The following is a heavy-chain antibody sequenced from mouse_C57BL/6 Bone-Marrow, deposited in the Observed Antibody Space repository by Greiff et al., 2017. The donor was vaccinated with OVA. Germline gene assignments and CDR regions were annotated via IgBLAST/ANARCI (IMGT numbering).Heavy chain of an antibody. V-gene: IGHV1-18*01. CDR1: GYTFTDYN. CDR3: AREGKTAQAPAWFAY. D-gene: IGHD3-2*02. CDR2: INPNNGGT. J-gene: IGHJ3*01. Sequence: VQLQQSGPELVKPGASVKIPCKASGYTFTDYNMDWVKQSHGKSLEWIGDINPNNGGTIYNQKFKGKATLTVDKSSSTAYMELRSLTSEDTAVYYCAREGKTAQAPAWFAYWGQGTLVTVSA.